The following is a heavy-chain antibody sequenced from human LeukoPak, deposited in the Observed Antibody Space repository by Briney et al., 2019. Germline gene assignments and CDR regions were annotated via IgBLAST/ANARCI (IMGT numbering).Heavy chain of an antibody. D-gene: IGHD6-19*01. J-gene: IGHJ6*02. CDR2: IIPILGIA. CDR3: ARDPQSYYYGMDV. V-gene: IGHV1-69*04. Sequence: SVKVSCKASGGTFSSYAISWVRQAPGQGLDWMGRIIPILGIANYAQKFQGRVTITADKSTSTAYMELSSLRSEDTAVYYCARDPQSYYYGMDVWGQGTTVTVSS. CDR1: GGTFSSYA.